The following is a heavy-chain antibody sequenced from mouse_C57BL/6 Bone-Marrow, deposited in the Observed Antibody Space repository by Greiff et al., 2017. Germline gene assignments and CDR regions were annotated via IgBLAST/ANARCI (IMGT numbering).Heavy chain of an antibody. Sequence: VQLQQSGPELVKPGASVKISCKASGYTFTDYYMNWVKQSHGKSLEWIGDINPNNGGTSYNQKFKGKATLTVDKSSSTAYMALRSLTSEDSAVYYCARSHYDYYFDYWGQGTTLTVSS. CDR3: ARSHYDYYFDY. J-gene: IGHJ2*01. D-gene: IGHD2-4*01. CDR2: INPNNGGT. CDR1: GYTFTDYY. V-gene: IGHV1-26*01.